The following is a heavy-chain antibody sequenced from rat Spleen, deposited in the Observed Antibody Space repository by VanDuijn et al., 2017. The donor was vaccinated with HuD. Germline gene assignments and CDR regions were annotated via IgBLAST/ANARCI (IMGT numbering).Heavy chain of an antibody. D-gene: IGHD1-1*01. CDR1: GFTFSNYG. CDR2: ITNSGGST. V-gene: IGHV5-27*01. CDR3: TTATITTVGGGYYFDY. Sequence: EVQLVESGGGLVQPGRSLKLSCAASGFTFSNYGMAWVRQAPTKGLEWVASITNSGGSTYYRDSVKGRFTISRDNAKSTLYLQMDSRRSEDTATYDCTTATITTVGGGYYFDYWGQGVMVTVSS. J-gene: IGHJ2*01.